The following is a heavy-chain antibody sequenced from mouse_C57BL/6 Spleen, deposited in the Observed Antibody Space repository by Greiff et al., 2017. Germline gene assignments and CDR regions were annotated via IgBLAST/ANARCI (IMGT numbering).Heavy chain of an antibody. CDR1: GYTFTSYT. J-gene: IGHJ2*01. D-gene: IGHD4-1*01. Sequence: QVQLQQSGAELARPGASVKMSCKASGYTFTSYTMHWVKQRPGQGLEWIGYINPSSGYTKYNQKFKYKATLPPDKSSSTAYMQLSSLTSEDSAVYYCARGPNWSLDYWGQGTTLTVSS. V-gene: IGHV1-4*01. CDR3: ARGPNWSLDY. CDR2: INPSSGYT.